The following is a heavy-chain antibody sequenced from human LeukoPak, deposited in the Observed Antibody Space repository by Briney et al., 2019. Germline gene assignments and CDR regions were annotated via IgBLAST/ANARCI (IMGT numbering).Heavy chain of an antibody. Sequence: PSQTLSLTCTVSGGSISSCSYYWSWIRQPAGKGLEWIVRIYTSGSTNYNPSLKSRVTISVDTSKNQFSLKLSSVTAADTAVYYCAGEGSRYCSGGSCYFSWGQGTLVTVSS. CDR1: GGSISSCSYY. D-gene: IGHD2-15*01. CDR2: IYTSGST. J-gene: IGHJ5*02. V-gene: IGHV4-61*02. CDR3: AGEGSRYCSGGSCYFS.